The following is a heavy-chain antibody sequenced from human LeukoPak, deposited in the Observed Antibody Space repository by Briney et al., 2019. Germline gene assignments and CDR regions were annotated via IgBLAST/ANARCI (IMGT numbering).Heavy chain of an antibody. Sequence: GGSLRLSCAASGFTFSGYSMNWVRQAPGKGLEWVSYISSSSSTIYYADSVKGRFTISRDNSKNTLYLQMNSLRAEDTAVYYCAKDLDGYNFDYFDYWGQGTLVTVSS. J-gene: IGHJ4*02. CDR1: GFTFSGYS. CDR3: AKDLDGYNFDYFDY. D-gene: IGHD5-24*01. V-gene: IGHV3-48*01. CDR2: ISSSSSTI.